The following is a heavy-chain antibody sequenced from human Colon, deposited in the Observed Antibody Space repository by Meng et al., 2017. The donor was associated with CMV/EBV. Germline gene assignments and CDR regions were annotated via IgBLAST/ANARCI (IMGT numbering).Heavy chain of an antibody. Sequence: GESLKISCAGSGFTYGSYGMHWVRQAPGRGLVWVSRISSNGGSIGYADSVKGRFTISRDNAKNSLYLQMNSLRVEDTALYYCARGIAVGCFDDWGQGTLVTVSS. CDR3: ARGIAVGCFDD. CDR2: ISSNGGSI. J-gene: IGHJ1*01. V-gene: IGHV3-74*01. CDR1: GFTYGSYG. D-gene: IGHD3-10*01.